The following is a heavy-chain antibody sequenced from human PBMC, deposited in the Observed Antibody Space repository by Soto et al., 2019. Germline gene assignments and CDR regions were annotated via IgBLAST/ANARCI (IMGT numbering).Heavy chain of an antibody. Sequence: QITLKESGPTLVKPTQTLTLTCTFSGFSLSSTRMALGWIRQPPGKALEWLALIFWDDDKRHSPFLKSGLTITKDPSKNQVVLTRSTMDPVDAARYYCAHIVVAGLGYYFDYWGQGTLATASS. CDR1: GFSLSSTRMA. V-gene: IGHV2-5*02. CDR2: IFWDDDK. CDR3: AHIVVAGLGYYFDY. J-gene: IGHJ4*02. D-gene: IGHD6-19*01.